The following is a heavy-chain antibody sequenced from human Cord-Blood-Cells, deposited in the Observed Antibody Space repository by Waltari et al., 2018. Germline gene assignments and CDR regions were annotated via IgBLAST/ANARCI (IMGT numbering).Heavy chain of an antibody. CDR3: ARSLLLHSSGYDFDY. Sequence: QLQLQESGPGLVKPSETLSLTCTVSGGSISSSSYYWGWIRQPPGKGLEWIGSIYYSGSTYYNPSLKSRVTRSVDTSKNQFSLKLSSVTAADTAVYYCARSLLLHSSGYDFDYWGQGTLVTLSS. CDR2: IYYSGST. J-gene: IGHJ4*02. D-gene: IGHD3-22*01. CDR1: GGSISSSSYY. V-gene: IGHV4-39*01.